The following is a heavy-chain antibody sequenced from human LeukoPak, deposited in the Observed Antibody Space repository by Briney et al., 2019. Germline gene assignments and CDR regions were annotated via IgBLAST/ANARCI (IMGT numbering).Heavy chain of an antibody. CDR1: GGTFSSYT. V-gene: IGHV1-69*04. CDR2: IIPILGIA. CDR3: ARDLERTSFPFDP. J-gene: IGHJ5*02. Sequence: SVKVSCKASGGTFSSYTISWVRQAPGQGLEWMGRIIPILGIANYARKFQGRVTITADKSTSTAYMELSSLRSEDTAVYYCARDLERTSFPFDPWGQGTLVTVSS. D-gene: IGHD1-1*01.